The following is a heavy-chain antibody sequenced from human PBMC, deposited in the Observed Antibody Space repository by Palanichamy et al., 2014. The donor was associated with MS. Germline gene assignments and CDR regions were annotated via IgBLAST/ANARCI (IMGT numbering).Heavy chain of an antibody. CDR3: ARDGIAAAFDY. J-gene: IGHJ4*02. CDR1: GGSISSYY. D-gene: IGHD6-13*01. CDR2: IYYSGST. V-gene: IGHV4-59*01. Sequence: QVQLQESGPGLVKPSETLSLTCTVSGGSISSYYWSWIRQPPGKGLEWIGYIYYSGSTNYNPSLKSRVTISVDTSKNQFSLKLGSVTAADTAVYYCARDGIAAAFDYWGQGTQVTVSS.